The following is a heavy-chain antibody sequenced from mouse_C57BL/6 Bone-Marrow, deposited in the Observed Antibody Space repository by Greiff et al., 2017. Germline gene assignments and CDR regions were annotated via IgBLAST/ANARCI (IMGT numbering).Heavy chain of an antibody. J-gene: IGHJ2*01. CDR3: AGWGNYGRIDY. V-gene: IGHV5-9*01. D-gene: IGHD1-1*01. CDR1: GFTFSSYT. CDR2: ISGGGGNT. Sequence: EVMLVESGGGLVKPGGSLKLSCAASGFTFSSYTMSWVRQTPEKRLEWVATISGGGGNTYYPDSVKGRFTISRAKAKNTLYLQMSSRRSEDTALYFCAGWGNYGRIDYWGQGTTLTVSS.